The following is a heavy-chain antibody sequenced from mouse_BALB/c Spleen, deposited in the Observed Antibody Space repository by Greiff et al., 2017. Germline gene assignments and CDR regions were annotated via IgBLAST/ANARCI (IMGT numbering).Heavy chain of an antibody. Sequence: EVHLVESGGGLVQPGGSRKLSCAASGFTFSSFGMHWVRQAPEKGLEWVAYISSGSSTIYYADTVKGRFTISRDNPKNTLFLQMTSLRSEDTAMYYCARAGGGSGYWYFDVWGAGTTVTVSS. CDR1: GFTFSSFG. CDR2: ISSGSSTI. V-gene: IGHV5-17*02. CDR3: ARAGGGSGYWYFDV. J-gene: IGHJ1*01.